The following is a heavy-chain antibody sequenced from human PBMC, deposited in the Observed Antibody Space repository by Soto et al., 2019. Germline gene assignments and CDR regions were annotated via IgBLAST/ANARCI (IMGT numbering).Heavy chain of an antibody. V-gene: IGHV1-69*13. Sequence: ASVKVSCKASGGTFSSYAISWVRQAPGQGLEWMGGIIPIFGTANYAQRFQGRVTITADESTTTAYMELTSLKSEDTAVYYCARGKWLAWFDPWGQGTLVTVSS. CDR3: ARGKWLAWFDP. D-gene: IGHD6-19*01. CDR2: IIPIFGTA. CDR1: GGTFSSYA. J-gene: IGHJ5*02.